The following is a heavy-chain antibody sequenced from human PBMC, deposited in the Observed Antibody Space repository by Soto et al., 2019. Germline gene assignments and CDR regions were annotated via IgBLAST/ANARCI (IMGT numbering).Heavy chain of an antibody. V-gene: IGHV1-8*01. CDR3: ARVYSSSWYGIDWDAFDF. Sequence: ASVKVSCKASGYTFTSYDINWVRQATGQGLEWMGWMNPNSGNTGYAQKFQGRVTMTRNTSISIAYMELSSLRSEDTAVYYCARVYSSSWYGIDWDAFDFWGRGTMVTGSS. CDR2: MNPNSGNT. CDR1: GYTFTSYD. J-gene: IGHJ3*01. D-gene: IGHD6-13*01.